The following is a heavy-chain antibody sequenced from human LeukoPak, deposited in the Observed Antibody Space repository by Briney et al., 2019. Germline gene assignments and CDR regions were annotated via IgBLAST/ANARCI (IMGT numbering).Heavy chain of an antibody. CDR1: GGSISSYY. CDR3: ARRGIAAAGMKAIDY. J-gene: IGHJ4*02. CDR2: IYYSGST. V-gene: IGHV4-59*08. Sequence: PSETLSLTCTVSGGSISSYYWSWIRQPPGKGLEWIGYIYYSGSTNYNPSLKSRVTISVDTSKNQFSLKLSSVTAADTAVYYCARRGIAAAGMKAIDYWGQGTLVTVSS. D-gene: IGHD6-13*01.